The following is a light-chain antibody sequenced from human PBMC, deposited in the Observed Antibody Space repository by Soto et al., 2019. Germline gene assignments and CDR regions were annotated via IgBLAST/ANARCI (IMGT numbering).Light chain of an antibody. J-gene: IGKJ5*01. Sequence: EIVLTQSPGTLSLSPGERAPLSCRARQSVSSSYLAWYQQKPGQAPRLLIYDASLRANGVPARFGGSGSGTDFTLTINSLEPEDFAVYYCQQRNVWPPITFGQGTRLEIK. CDR1: QSVSSSY. CDR2: DAS. V-gene: IGKV3D-20*02. CDR3: QQRNVWPPIT.